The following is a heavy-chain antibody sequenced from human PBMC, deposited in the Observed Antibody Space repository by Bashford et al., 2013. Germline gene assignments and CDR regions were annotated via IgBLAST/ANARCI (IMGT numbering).Heavy chain of an antibody. CDR3: ARVVGSGSQPIDAFDI. CDR1: GYTLTELS. J-gene: IGHJ3*02. D-gene: IGHD3-10*01. Sequence: ASVKVSCKVSGYTLTELSMHWVRQAPGKGLEWMGWINPNSGGTNYAQKFQGRVTMTRDTSISTAYMELSRLRSDDTAVYYCARVVGSGSQPIDAFDIWGQGTMVTVSS. CDR2: INPNSGGT. V-gene: IGHV1-2*02.